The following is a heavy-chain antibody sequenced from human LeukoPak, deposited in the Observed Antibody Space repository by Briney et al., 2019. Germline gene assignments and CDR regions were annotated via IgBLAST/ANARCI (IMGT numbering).Heavy chain of an antibody. V-gene: IGHV3-23*01. CDR2: ISTSGAST. J-gene: IGHJ6*03. D-gene: IGHD6-13*01. CDR1: GFTFSTLA. Sequence: PGGSLRLSCTASGFTFSTLAMSWVRQAPGKGLEWVSAISTSGASTHYADSVKGRFTISRDNSKNTLYLQMNSLRAEDTAVYYCAKDSKIHSSSWYNYYYYMDVWGKGTTVTVSS. CDR3: AKDSKIHSSSWYNYYYYMDV.